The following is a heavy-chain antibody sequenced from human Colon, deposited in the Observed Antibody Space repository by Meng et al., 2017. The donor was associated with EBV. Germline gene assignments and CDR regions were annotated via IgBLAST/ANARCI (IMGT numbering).Heavy chain of an antibody. CDR3: VVVGVIMPTFDY. V-gene: IGHV4-30-4*01. D-gene: IGHD3-22*01. CDR1: GGSINSGDYY. Sequence: QVRLQGSCPGLVQPSQTLFSSCTVPGGSINSGDYYWSWIRQPPGKGLEWFGYIYYTGSTYYNPSLKSRVTISMDTSKNQFSLKLNSVTAADTAMYFCVVVGVIMPTFDYWGQGALVTVSS. J-gene: IGHJ4*02. CDR2: IYYTGST.